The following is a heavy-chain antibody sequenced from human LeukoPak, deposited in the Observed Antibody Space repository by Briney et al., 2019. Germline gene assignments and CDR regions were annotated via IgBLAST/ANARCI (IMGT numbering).Heavy chain of an antibody. CDR2: ISSRGTTI. CDR3: ARVYYGSGSPRHFDY. J-gene: IGHJ4*02. V-gene: IGHV3-11*01. Sequence: GGSLRLSCAASGFSFSDYYLSWIRQAPGKGLECVSYISSRGTTIYYADSVKGRFTISRDNAKNSLYLQMSSLRAEDTAVYYCARVYYGSGSPRHFDYWGQGTLVTVSS. D-gene: IGHD3-10*01. CDR1: GFSFSDYY.